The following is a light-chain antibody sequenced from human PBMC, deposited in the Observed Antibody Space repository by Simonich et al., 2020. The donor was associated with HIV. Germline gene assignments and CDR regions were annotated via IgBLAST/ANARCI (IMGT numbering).Light chain of an antibody. V-gene: IGLV1-47*01. J-gene: IGLJ3*02. CDR3: AAWDDSLSGRGV. CDR2: RKN. Sequence: QSVLTQPPSASGTPGQRVTISCSGSSSNIGSNYVYWYRQLPGTAPKLLIYRKNPQPSGVPDRFSGSKSDTSASLSISGLRSEDEADYYCAAWDDSLSGRGVFGGGTKLTVL. CDR1: SSNIGSNY.